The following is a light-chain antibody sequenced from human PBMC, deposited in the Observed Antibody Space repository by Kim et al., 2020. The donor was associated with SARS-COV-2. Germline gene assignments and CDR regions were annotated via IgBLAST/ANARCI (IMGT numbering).Light chain of an antibody. Sequence: LCPGETATRTGSASQSINSYLAQYKQEPGHTPSLLVADASNRATGIPARCSGSGSETDFTITISSLEPEDFAVYYWQQHSNWPLTFGGGTKVDIK. CDR2: DAS. V-gene: IGKV3-11*01. J-gene: IGKJ4*01. CDR1: QSINSY. CDR3: QQHSNWPLT.